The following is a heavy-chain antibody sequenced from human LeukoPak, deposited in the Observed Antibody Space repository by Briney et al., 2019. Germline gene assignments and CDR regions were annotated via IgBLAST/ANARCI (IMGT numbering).Heavy chain of an antibody. CDR2: IYYSGGT. J-gene: IGHJ4*02. CDR3: ARVYSSSWRPDY. CDR1: GGSISSSSYY. D-gene: IGHD6-13*01. Sequence: PSETLSLTCTVSGGSISSSSYYWGWIRQPPGKGLEWIGSIYYSGGTYYNPSLKSRVTISVDTSKNQFSLKLSSVTAADTAVYYCARVYSSSWRPDYWGQGTLVTVSS. V-gene: IGHV4-39*01.